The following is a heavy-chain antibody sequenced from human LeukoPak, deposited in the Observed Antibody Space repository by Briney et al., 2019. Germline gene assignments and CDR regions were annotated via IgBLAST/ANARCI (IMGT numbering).Heavy chain of an antibody. V-gene: IGHV1-3*01. D-gene: IGHD2-8*01. CDR2: INAGNGNT. CDR1: GYTFTSYA. Sequence: ASVKVSCKASGYTFTSYAMHWVRQAPGQRLEWMGWINAGNGNTKYPQKFQGRVTITRDTSASTAYMELSSLRSDDTAVYYCARGSFEVYALFDYWGQGTLVTVSS. CDR3: ARGSFEVYALFDY. J-gene: IGHJ4*02.